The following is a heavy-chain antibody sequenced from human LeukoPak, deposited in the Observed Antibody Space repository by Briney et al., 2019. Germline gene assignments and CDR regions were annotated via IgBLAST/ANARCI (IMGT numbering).Heavy chain of an antibody. CDR1: GFTFSSYG. CDR2: ISYDGSNK. V-gene: IGHV3-30*18. Sequence: PGGSLRLSCEASGFTFSSYGMHWVRQAPGKGLEWVAGISYDGSNKYYADSVKGRFTISRDNFNNTLYLQVSSLRADDTAVYYCAKVLTRGESCSNGVCSGAFDSWGQGILVTVSS. CDR3: AKVLTRGESCSNGVCSGAFDS. J-gene: IGHJ4*02. D-gene: IGHD2-8*01.